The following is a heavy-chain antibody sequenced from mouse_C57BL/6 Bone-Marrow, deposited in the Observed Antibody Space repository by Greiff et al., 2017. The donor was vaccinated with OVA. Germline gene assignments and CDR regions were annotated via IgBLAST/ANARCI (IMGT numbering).Heavy chain of an antibody. CDR2: ISSGGSYT. Sequence: EVKLVESGGDLVKPGGSLKLSCAASGFTFSSYGMSWVRQTPDKRLEWVATISSGGSYTYYPDSVKGRFTISRDNAKNTLYLQMSSLKSEDTAMYYCARHLRNYGSSWFAYWGQGTLVTVSA. CDR1: GFTFSSYG. D-gene: IGHD1-1*01. J-gene: IGHJ3*01. V-gene: IGHV5-6*02. CDR3: ARHLRNYGSSWFAY.